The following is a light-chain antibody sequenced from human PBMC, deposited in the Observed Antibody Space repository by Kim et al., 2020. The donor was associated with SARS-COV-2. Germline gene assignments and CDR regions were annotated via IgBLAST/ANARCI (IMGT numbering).Light chain of an antibody. CDR3: SSYTSSSTLGV. Sequence: SITISCTGTRSDVGGYNYVSWYQQHPGKAPKLMIYDVSKRPSGVSNRFSGSKSGNTASLTISGLQAEDEADYYCSSYTSSSTLGVFGTGTKVTVL. V-gene: IGLV2-14*04. CDR2: DVS. J-gene: IGLJ1*01. CDR1: RSDVGGYNY.